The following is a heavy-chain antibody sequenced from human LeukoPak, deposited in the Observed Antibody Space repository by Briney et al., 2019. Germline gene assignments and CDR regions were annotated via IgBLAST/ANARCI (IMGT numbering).Heavy chain of an antibody. D-gene: IGHD4-17*01. CDR3: ASAPTSKYGDSANYYYYGMDV. CDR1: GGSISSSSYY. CDR2: IYYSGST. V-gene: IGHV4-39*01. Sequence: PSETLSLTCTVSGGSISSSSYYWGWIRQPPGKGLEWIGSIYYSGSTYYNPSLKSRVTISVDTSKNQFSLKLSSVTAADTAVYYCASAPTSKYGDSANYYYYGMDVWGQGTTVTVSS. J-gene: IGHJ6*02.